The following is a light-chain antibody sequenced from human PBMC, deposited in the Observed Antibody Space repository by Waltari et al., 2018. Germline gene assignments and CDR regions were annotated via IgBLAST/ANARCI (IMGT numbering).Light chain of an antibody. V-gene: IGKV3-20*01. CDR2: GAS. Sequence: EIVLTHSPGTLSLSPGEGATLFCRTSQPIRTTYLAWYQQKPGQAPTLLIYGASSRATGVPDRFTGSGSGTDFSLTINSLEPEDFATYYCQQYDISPPTFGGGTKVEIK. CDR1: QPIRTTY. J-gene: IGKJ4*01. CDR3: QQYDISPPT.